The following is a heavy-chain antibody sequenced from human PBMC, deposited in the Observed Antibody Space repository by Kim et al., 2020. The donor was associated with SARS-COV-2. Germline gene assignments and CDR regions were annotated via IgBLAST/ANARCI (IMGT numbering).Heavy chain of an antibody. CDR1: GFTFSSYS. CDR2: ISSSSSTI. Sequence: GGSLRLSCAASGFTFSSYSMNWVRQAPGKGLEWVSYISSSSSTIYYADSVKGRFTISRDNAKNSLYLQMNSLRDEDTAVYYCARDSRRNLPYCGGDCYPNPYYYYYGMDVWGQGTTVTVSS. J-gene: IGHJ6*02. CDR3: ARDSRRNLPYCGGDCYPNPYYYYYGMDV. D-gene: IGHD2-21*02. V-gene: IGHV3-48*02.